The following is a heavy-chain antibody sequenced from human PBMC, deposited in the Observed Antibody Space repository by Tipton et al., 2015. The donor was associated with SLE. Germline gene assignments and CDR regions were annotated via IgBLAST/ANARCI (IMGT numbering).Heavy chain of an antibody. Sequence: TLSLTCTVSGGSISSSSYYWGWISQPPGKGLEWIGSIYYSGSTYYNPSLKSRVTISVDTSKNQFSLKLSSVTAADTAVYYCARDWGSYTDSDAFDIWGQGTMVTVSS. J-gene: IGHJ3*02. D-gene: IGHD3-16*01. CDR3: ARDWGSYTDSDAFDI. CDR2: IYYSGST. V-gene: IGHV4-39*07. CDR1: GGSISSSSYY.